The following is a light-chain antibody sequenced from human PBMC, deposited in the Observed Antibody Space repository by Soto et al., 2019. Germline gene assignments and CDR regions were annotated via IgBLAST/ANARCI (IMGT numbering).Light chain of an antibody. J-gene: IGKJ4*01. CDR3: QQYVSIPLT. CDR1: QSVSSY. V-gene: IGKV3-11*01. CDR2: DAS. Sequence: EIVFTQSPATLSLSPVERATLSCMASQSVSSYLAWYQQKPGQAPRLLIYDASNRATGIPARFSGSGSGTDFTLTISSLEPEDFAVYYCQQYVSIPLTFGGGTKVDI.